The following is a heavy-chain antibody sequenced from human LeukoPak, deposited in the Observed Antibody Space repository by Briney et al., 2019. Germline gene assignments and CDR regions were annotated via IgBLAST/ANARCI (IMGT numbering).Heavy chain of an antibody. CDR2: INHSGST. CDR1: GGSFSGYY. V-gene: IGHV4-34*01. D-gene: IGHD6-19*01. Sequence: SETLSLTCAVYGGSFSGYYWSWIRQPPGKGLEWIGEINHSGSTNYNPSLKSRVTISADTSKNQFSLKLSSVTAADTAVYYCARRHFWQWLGHNWFDPWGQGTLVTVSS. J-gene: IGHJ5*02. CDR3: ARRHFWQWLGHNWFDP.